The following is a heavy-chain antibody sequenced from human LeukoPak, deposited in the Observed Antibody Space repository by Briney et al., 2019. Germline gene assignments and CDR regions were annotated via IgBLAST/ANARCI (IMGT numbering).Heavy chain of an antibody. CDR3: TKDLFSTANLWYFDL. V-gene: IGHV3-23*01. J-gene: IGHJ2*01. D-gene: IGHD2-21*01. CDR2: IRGSGSIT. Sequence: GGSLRLSCAASGFTFNNYAMTWVRQAPGKGLEWVSAIRGSGSITYYADSVKGRFTISRDNSKNTLYLQVNSLRAEDSAIYFCTKDLFSTANLWYFDLWGRGTLVTVSS. CDR1: GFTFNNYA.